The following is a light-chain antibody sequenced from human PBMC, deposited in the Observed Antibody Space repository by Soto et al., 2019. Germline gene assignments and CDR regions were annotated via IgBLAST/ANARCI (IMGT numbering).Light chain of an antibody. Sequence: EIQMSKSPSTLSGSVGDRVTITCRASQTIGSWLAWYQQKPGKAPKYLICTASILKSGVPSRFSGSGSGTEFTLTISSLQPDDFATYYCQHYNSYSGAFGQGTKVDIK. CDR3: QHYNSYSGA. V-gene: IGKV1-5*03. CDR2: TAS. J-gene: IGKJ1*01. CDR1: QTIGSW.